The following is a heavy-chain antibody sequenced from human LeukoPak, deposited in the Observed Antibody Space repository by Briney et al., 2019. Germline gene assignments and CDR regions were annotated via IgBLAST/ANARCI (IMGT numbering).Heavy chain of an antibody. J-gene: IGHJ4*02. V-gene: IGHV4-39*07. CDR3: ARGAIWGYYFDY. CDR1: GGSISSSSYY. Sequence: SETLSLTCTVSGGSISSSSYYWGWIRQPPGKGLEWIGSIYYSGSTYYNPSLKSRVTISVDTSKNQFSLKLSSVTAADTAVYYCARGAIWGYYFDYWGQGTLVTVSS. CDR2: IYYSGST. D-gene: IGHD3-16*01.